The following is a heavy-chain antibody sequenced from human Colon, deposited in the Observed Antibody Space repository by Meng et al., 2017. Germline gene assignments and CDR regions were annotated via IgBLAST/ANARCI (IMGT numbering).Heavy chain of an antibody. V-gene: IGHV4-61*01. D-gene: IGHD3-10*01. J-gene: IGHJ4*02. CDR3: ARFYGSGTFEVHDY. CDR2: IHYSGSR. CDR1: GGSVSSASYY. Sequence: HGHIPAAGPGLVWPSGHLSLPCNVSGGSVSSASYYWSWIRQPPGKGLEWIGLIHYSGSRNYNPSLKSRVTMSVDTSKNQVSLRLTSVTAADTAVYYCARFYGSGTFEVHDYWGQGTLVTVSS.